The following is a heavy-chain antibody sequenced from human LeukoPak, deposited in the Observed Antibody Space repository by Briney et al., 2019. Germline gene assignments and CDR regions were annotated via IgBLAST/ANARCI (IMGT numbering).Heavy chain of an antibody. CDR3: AITSAPYYYYGMDV. D-gene: IGHD6-6*01. CDR2: INPNSGGT. V-gene: IGHV1-2*04. J-gene: IGHJ6*02. Sequence: ASVKVSCKASGYTFTGYYMHWVRQAPGQGLEWMGWINPNSGGTNYAQKFQGWVTMTRDTSISTAYMELSRLRSDDTAVYYCAITSAPYYYYGMDVWAKGPRSPSP. CDR1: GYTFTGYY.